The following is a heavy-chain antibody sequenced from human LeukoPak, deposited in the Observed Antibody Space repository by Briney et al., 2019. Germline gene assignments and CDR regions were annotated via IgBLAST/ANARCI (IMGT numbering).Heavy chain of an antibody. V-gene: IGHV3-23*01. J-gene: IGHJ5*02. CDR2: ISGSGGST. D-gene: IGHD6-13*01. CDR1: GFTFSSYA. CDR3: AKGGQQLVRFNWFDP. Sequence: GGSLRLSCAASGFTFSSYAMSWVRQAPGKGREWVSDISGSGGSTYYADSVKRRFTISRDNSKNTLYLQMNSLRDEDTAVYYCAKGGQQLVRFNWFDPWGQGTLVTVSS.